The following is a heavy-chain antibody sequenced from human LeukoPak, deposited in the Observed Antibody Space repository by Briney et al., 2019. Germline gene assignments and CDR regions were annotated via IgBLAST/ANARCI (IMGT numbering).Heavy chain of an antibody. CDR1: GFTFSSYA. J-gene: IGHJ3*02. CDR3: ARDQWYAFDI. CDR2: IRGSGGGT. V-gene: IGHV3-23*01. D-gene: IGHD2-15*01. Sequence: GGSLRLSCAASGFTFSSYAMSWVRQAPGKGLEWVSTIRGSGGGTYYADSVKGRFTISRDNSKNTLYLQMNSLRDEDTAVYYCARDQWYAFDIWGQGTMVTVSS.